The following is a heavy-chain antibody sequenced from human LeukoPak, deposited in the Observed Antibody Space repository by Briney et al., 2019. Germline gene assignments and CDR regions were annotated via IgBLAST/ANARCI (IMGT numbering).Heavy chain of an antibody. CDR3: AKGQWDLLEYIDY. CDR1: GFTFSSYG. D-gene: IGHD1-26*01. V-gene: IGHV3-30*02. Sequence: GGSLRLSCAASGFTFSSYGMHWVRQAPGKGLEWVAFIQYDGSNKYYADSVKGRFTISRDNSKNTLYLQMNSLRAEDTAVYYCAKGQWDLLEYIDYWGQGTLVTVSS. CDR2: IQYDGSNK. J-gene: IGHJ4*02.